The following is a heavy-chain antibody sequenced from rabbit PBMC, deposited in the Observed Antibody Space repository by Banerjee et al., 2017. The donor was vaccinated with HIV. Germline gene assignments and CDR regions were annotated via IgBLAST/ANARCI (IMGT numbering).Heavy chain of an antibody. CDR3: ARDGSGWGANFNL. CDR2: IYGGSSGST. D-gene: IGHD4-1*01. J-gene: IGHJ4*01. CDR1: GFSFSSSYY. Sequence: QSLEESGGDLVKPGASLTLTCTASGFSFSSSYYMCWVRQAPGKGLEWIACIYGGSSGSTYYASWAKGRFTISKTSSTTVTLQMTSLTAADMATYFCARDGSGWGANFNLWGQGTLVTVS. V-gene: IGHV1S40*01.